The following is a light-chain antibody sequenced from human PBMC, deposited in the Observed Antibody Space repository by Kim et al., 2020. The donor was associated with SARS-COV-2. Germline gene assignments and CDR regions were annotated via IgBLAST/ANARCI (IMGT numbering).Light chain of an antibody. Sequence: SVSPGDRATLSCRASQSVTSNLAWYQQKPGQAPRLLIYGASSRATGIPARFSGSGSGTDFTLTISSLQSEDVAVYYCQQYNDWRTFGQGTKVDIK. J-gene: IGKJ1*01. CDR3: QQYNDWRT. V-gene: IGKV3-15*01. CDR2: GAS. CDR1: QSVTSN.